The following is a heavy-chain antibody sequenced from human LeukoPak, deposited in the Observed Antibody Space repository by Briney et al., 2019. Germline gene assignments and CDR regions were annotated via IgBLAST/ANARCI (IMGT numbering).Heavy chain of an antibody. CDR1: GFTFSSYA. CDR2: ISGSGGST. D-gene: IGHD6-13*01. Sequence: GGSLRLSCAASGFTFSSYAMSWVRQAPGKGLEWVSAISGSGGSTYYADSVKGRFTISRDNSKNTLYLQMNSLRAEDTAVHYCARDYSSSWFYFDYWGQGTLVTVSS. J-gene: IGHJ4*02. V-gene: IGHV3-23*01. CDR3: ARDYSSSWFYFDY.